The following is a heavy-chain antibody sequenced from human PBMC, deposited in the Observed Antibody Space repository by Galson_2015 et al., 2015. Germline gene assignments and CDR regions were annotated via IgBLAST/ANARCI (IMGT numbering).Heavy chain of an antibody. CDR3: ASSRTPGVTGPDY. J-gene: IGHJ4*02. D-gene: IGHD1-14*01. Sequence: NPSLKSRVTISVDRSKNQFSLKLSSVTAADTAVYYCASSRTPGVTGPDYWGQGTLVTVSS. V-gene: IGHV4-30-2*01.